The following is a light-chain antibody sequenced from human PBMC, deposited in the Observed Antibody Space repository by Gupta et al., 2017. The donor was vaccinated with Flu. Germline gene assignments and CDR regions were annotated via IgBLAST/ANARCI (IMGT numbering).Light chain of an antibody. V-gene: IGKV3-15*01. CDR2: GAS. Sequence: EIVMTQSPATLSVSTGERATLSCRASQSVSSNLAWYQQKPGQAPRLLIYGASTRATGIPARFSGSGSGTEFTLPISSLQYEDFAVYYCQQYNNWPGTFGQGTKVEIK. J-gene: IGKJ1*01. CDR1: QSVSSN. CDR3: QQYNNWPGT.